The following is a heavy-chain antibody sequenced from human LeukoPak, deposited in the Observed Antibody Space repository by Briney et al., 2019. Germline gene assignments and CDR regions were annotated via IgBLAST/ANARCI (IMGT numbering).Heavy chain of an antibody. CDR2: IRYDGSNK. Sequence: PGGSLRLSCAASGFTFSSYGMHWVRQAPGKGLEWVAFIRYDGSNKYYADSVKGRFTISRDNSKNTLYLQMNSLRAEDTAVYYCAKDQMDDFWSGLAVDAFDIWGQGTMVTVSS. CDR3: AKDQMDDFWSGLAVDAFDI. V-gene: IGHV3-30*02. CDR1: GFTFSSYG. D-gene: IGHD3-3*01. J-gene: IGHJ3*02.